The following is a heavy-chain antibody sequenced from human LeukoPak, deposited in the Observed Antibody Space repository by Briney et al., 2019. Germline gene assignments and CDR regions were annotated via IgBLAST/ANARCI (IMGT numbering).Heavy chain of an antibody. CDR3: ARDEGSFDI. CDR2: IIPIFSTA. Sequence: ASVKVSCKVSGGTFSSYAISWVRQAPGQGLEWMGGIIPIFSTANYAQKFQGRVTLTTDTSTSTAYMELRSLTSDDTAVYYCARDEGSFDIWGQGTLVTVSS. CDR1: GGTFSSYA. J-gene: IGHJ3*02. V-gene: IGHV1-69*05.